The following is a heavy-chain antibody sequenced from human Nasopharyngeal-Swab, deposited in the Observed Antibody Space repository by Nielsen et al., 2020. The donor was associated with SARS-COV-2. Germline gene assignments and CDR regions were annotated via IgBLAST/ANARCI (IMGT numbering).Heavy chain of an antibody. CDR2: INPYSGDT. CDR3: VQDDGDVPGITGSGPPGGF. D-gene: IGHD6-13*01. J-gene: IGHJ4*02. V-gene: IGHV1-2*06. Sequence: ASVKVSCKASGYFFTDYYMHWVRQAPGQGLEWMGRINPYSGDTKYAQNFQGRVTVTRDTSINTVYVELSSLTSDDTAVYYCVQDDGDVPGITGSGPPGGFWGQGTLVTVSS. CDR1: GYFFTDYY.